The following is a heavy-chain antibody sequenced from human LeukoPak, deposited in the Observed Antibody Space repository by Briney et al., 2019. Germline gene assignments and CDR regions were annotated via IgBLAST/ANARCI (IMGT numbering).Heavy chain of an antibody. V-gene: IGHV4-39*06. CDR3: ARWGTYASTSNWFDP. J-gene: IGHJ5*02. CDR2: IYNSGST. D-gene: IGHD2-2*01. Sequence: SETLSLTCNVSGDSISRSRHFWAWIRQSPGRGLEWIGYIYNSGSTYYNPSLKSRVTISVDTSKNQFPLSLSSVTAADTAVYYCARWGTYASTSNWFDPWGQGTLVTVSS. CDR1: GDSISRSRHF.